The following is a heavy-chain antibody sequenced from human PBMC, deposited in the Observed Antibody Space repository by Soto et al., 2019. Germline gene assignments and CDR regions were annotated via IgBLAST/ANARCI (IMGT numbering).Heavy chain of an antibody. Sequence: GSLRLSSAASGFTFSSYAMSWVRQAPGKGLEWVSAISGSGGSTYYADSVKGRFTISRDNSKNTLYLQMNSLRAEGTAVYYCAKDFFGVVIAGRYYFDYWGQGTLVTVSS. V-gene: IGHV3-23*01. D-gene: IGHD3-3*01. CDR2: ISGSGGST. CDR1: GFTFSSYA. CDR3: AKDFFGVVIAGRYYFDY. J-gene: IGHJ4*02.